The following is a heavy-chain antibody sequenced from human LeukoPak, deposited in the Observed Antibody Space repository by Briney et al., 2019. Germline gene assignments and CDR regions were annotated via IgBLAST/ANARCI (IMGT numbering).Heavy chain of an antibody. Sequence: GGSLRLSCAASGFTFSSYAMSWVRQAPGKGLEWVSAISGSGGSTYYADSVKGRFTISRDNSKNTLYLQMNSLRAEDTAVYYCANLDGYSTKHGENWFDPWGQGTLVTVSS. J-gene: IGHJ5*02. CDR2: ISGSGGST. CDR3: ANLDGYSTKHGENWFDP. V-gene: IGHV3-23*01. D-gene: IGHD6-13*01. CDR1: GFTFSSYA.